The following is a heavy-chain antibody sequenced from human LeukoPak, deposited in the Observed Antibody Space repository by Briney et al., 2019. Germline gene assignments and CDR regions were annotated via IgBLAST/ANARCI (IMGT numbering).Heavy chain of an antibody. J-gene: IGHJ4*02. D-gene: IGHD6-25*01. V-gene: IGHV1-8*03. Sequence: ASVKVSCRDSGYTFTTYHINWVRQATGQGLERLGWMNPYRGDRGYAQKFQGRVTITTDTSIGTAYMELSSLGSEDTAVYFCARTTSFTASGYDYWGQGTLVTVSS. CDR2: MNPYRGDR. CDR3: ARTTSFTASGYDY. CDR1: GYTFTTYH.